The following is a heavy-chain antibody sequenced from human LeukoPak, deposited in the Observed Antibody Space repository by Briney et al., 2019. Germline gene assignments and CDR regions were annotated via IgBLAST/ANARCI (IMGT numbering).Heavy chain of an antibody. CDR1: GGSISSYY. D-gene: IGHD2-15*01. J-gene: IGHJ5*02. CDR3: ARDSKGGRRFDP. Sequence: SETLSLTCTVSGGSISSYYWSWIRQPPGKGLEWIGYIYYSGSTNNNPSLKSRVTISVDTSKNQFSLKLSSVTAADTAVYYCARDSKGGRRFDPWGQGTLVTVSS. CDR2: IYYSGST. V-gene: IGHV4-59*01.